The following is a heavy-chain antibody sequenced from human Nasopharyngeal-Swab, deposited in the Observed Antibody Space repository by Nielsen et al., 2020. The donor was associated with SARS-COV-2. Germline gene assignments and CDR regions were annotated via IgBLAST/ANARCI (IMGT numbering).Heavy chain of an antibody. CDR1: GGSISSSSYY. V-gene: IGHV4-39*01. CDR2: IYYSGST. Sequence: SETLSLTCTVSGGSISSSSYYWGWIRQPPGKGLEWIGSIYYSGSTYYNPSLKSRFTISVDTSKNQFTLKLSSVTAADTAVYYCARHRGIYYYYYGMDVWGQVTTVTVSS. J-gene: IGHJ6*02. D-gene: IGHD3-10*01. CDR3: ARHRGIYYYYYGMDV.